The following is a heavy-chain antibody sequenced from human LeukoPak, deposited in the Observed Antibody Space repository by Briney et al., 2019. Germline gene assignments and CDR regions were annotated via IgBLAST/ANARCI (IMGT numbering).Heavy chain of an antibody. D-gene: IGHD2-2*01. CDR2: IWSDGSSK. V-gene: IGHV3-33*01. J-gene: IGHJ4*02. CDR3: ASVCSGTSCHFDY. CDR1: GFTFSTYG. Sequence: GGSLRLSCAASGFTFSTYGMYWVRQAPGKGLEWVATIWSDGSSKYYADSVKGRFTISRDTSKNTLYLQMNSLRAEDTAVYYCASVCSGTSCHFDYWGQGTLVTVSS.